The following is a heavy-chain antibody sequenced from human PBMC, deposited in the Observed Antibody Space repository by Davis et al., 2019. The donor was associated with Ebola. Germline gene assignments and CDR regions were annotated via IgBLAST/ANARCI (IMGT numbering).Heavy chain of an antibody. CDR1: GFTFSSYW. CDR3: ARVRSGSSFRWFDP. J-gene: IGHJ5*02. CDR2: INSDGSST. V-gene: IGHV3-74*01. D-gene: IGHD1-26*01. Sequence: GESLKISCAASGFTFSSYWMHWVRQAPGKGLVWVSRINSDGSSTSYADSVKGRFTISRDNAKNTLYLQINRLRAEDTAVYYCARVRSGSSFRWFDPWGQGTLVTVSS.